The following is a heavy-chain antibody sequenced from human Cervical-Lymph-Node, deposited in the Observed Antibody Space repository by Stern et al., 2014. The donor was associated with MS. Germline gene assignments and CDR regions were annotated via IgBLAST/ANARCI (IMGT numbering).Heavy chain of an antibody. V-gene: IGHV5-51*01. CDR3: ARWGDGDASLDY. Sequence: EVQLVESGAEVTKPGDSLRISCKGSGYDFNTYWIAWVRQMPGKGLEWMGMIYPRDSDTRYRPSFQGQVTISADKSIRTAYLQWRSLKASDTALYFCARWGDGDASLDYWGQGALVSVSS. J-gene: IGHJ4*02. CDR1: GYDFNTYW. CDR2: IYPRDSDT. D-gene: IGHD4-17*01.